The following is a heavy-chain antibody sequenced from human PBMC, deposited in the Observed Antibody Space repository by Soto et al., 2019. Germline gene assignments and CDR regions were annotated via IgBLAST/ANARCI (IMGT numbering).Heavy chain of an antibody. Sequence: QVQLVQSGGEVKKPGASVKVSCKTSGYSFTTYGISWVRQAPGQGLEWMGWISAYNGNTNYAQKLQDRVTMTTDTSTSTAYMAVRSLRSDDTAVYYCAREGPAPYYYYGMDVWGQGSTVTVSS. CDR2: ISAYNGNT. V-gene: IGHV1-18*01. CDR1: GYSFTTYG. J-gene: IGHJ6*02. CDR3: AREGPAPYYYYGMDV.